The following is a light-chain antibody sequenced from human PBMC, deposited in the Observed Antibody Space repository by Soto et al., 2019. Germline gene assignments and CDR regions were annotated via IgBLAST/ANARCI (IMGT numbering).Light chain of an antibody. Sequence: EIVLTQSPATVSLSPGERATLSCRASQNIGNYLAWYQQKPGQAPRLLIYEASNRATGIPARFSGSGSGTDFTLTISRLEPEDFAVYYCQQRSRWPPTWTFGQGTRVEIK. J-gene: IGKJ1*01. CDR2: EAS. CDR3: QQRSRWPPTWT. V-gene: IGKV3-11*01. CDR1: QNIGNY.